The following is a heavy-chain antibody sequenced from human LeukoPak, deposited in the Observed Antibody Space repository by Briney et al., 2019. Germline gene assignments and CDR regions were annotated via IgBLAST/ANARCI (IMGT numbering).Heavy chain of an antibody. Sequence: PGGSLRLSCAASGFTFSSYGMHWVRQAPGKGLEWVADIWFDGKNEHFADSVKGRFTISRDNSKNTMYLQINSLRAEDTAVYYCARDRMVRGVISTYYFDYWGQGTLVTVSS. J-gene: IGHJ4*02. V-gene: IGHV3-33*01. CDR2: IWFDGKNE. CDR1: GFTFSSYG. D-gene: IGHD3-10*01. CDR3: ARDRMVRGVISTYYFDY.